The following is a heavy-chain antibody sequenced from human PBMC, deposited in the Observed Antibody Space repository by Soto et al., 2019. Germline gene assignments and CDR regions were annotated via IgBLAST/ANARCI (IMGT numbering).Heavy chain of an antibody. D-gene: IGHD2-15*01. CDR3: ARDHRSYCSGGSCYVSRGTKAPDDAFDI. J-gene: IGHJ3*02. Sequence: ASVKVSCKASGGTFSSYAISWVRQAPGQGLEWMGGIIPIFGTANYAQKFQGRVTITADESTSTAYMELSSLRSEDTAVYYCARDHRSYCSGGSCYVSRGTKAPDDAFDIWGQGTMVTVS. V-gene: IGHV1-69*13. CDR2: IIPIFGTA. CDR1: GGTFSSYA.